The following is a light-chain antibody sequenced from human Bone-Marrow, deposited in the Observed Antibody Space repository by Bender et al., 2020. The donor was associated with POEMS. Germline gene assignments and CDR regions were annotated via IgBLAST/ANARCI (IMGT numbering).Light chain of an antibody. J-gene: IGLJ2*01. Sequence: QSALTQPPSASGSPGQSVTISCTGTSSDVGTYNYVSWYQQHPGKAPKLMIYEVNKRPSGVPDRFSGSKSGNTASLTVSGLQTEDEADYYCSSYTTTNTFSFGGGTKLTVL. V-gene: IGLV2-8*01. CDR1: SSDVGTYNY. CDR2: EVN. CDR3: SSYTTTNTFS.